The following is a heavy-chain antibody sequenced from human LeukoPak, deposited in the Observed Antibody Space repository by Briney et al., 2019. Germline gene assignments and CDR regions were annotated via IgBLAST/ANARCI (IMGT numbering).Heavy chain of an antibody. CDR3: ARGRDYYDSSYYFDY. CDR1: GGTFSSYA. J-gene: IGHJ4*02. D-gene: IGHD3-22*01. V-gene: IGHV1-69*13. CDR2: IIPIFGTA. Sequence: SVKVSCKASGGTFSSYAISWVRQAPGQGLEWMGGIIPIFGTANYTQKFQGRVTITADESTSTAYMELSSLRSEDTAVYYCARGRDYYDSSYYFDYWGQGTLVTVSS.